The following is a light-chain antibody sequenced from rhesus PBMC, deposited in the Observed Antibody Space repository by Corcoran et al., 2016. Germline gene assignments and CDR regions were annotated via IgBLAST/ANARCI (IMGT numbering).Light chain of an antibody. CDR3: QQYNSAPPT. J-gene: IGKJ4*01. CDR2: KAS. CDR1: QRISSW. V-gene: IGKV1-16*01. Sequence: DIQMTQSPSSLSASVGDKVTITCQASQRISSWLAWYQQKPGKAPKLLIYKASSFESGVPSRFCGSGSGPDFTLTISSLQPEDFATYYCQQYNSAPPTFGGGTKVELK.